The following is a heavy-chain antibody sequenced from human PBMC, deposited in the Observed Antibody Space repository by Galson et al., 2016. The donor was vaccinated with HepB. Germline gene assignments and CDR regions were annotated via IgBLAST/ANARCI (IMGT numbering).Heavy chain of an antibody. CDR1: GFTFSTYS. V-gene: IGHV3-21*01. D-gene: IGHD5-18*01. CDR2: ISSSSSYI. Sequence: SLRLSCAASGFTFSTYSMNWVRQVPGKGLEWVSSISSSSSYIYYGDSLKGRFTISRDNAKNSLYLQMNSLRAEDTAVYYCARDRGIQLWSRDGVDYWGQGTLVAVSS. J-gene: IGHJ4*02. CDR3: ARDRGIQLWSRDGVDY.